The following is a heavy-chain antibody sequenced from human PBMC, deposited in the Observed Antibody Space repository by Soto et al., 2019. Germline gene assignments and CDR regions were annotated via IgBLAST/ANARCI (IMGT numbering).Heavy chain of an antibody. CDR2: INPNSGGT. CDR1: GYTFTGYY. CDR3: ARVWGGIVVVVAALGYGMDV. V-gene: IGHV1-2*02. Sequence: QVPLVQSGAEVKKPGASVKVSCKASGYTFTGYYMHWVRQAPGQGLEWMGWINPNSGGTNYAQKFQGRVTMTRDTSISTAYMELSRLRSDDTAVYYCARVWGGIVVVVAALGYGMDVWGQGTTVTVSS. J-gene: IGHJ6*02. D-gene: IGHD2-15*01.